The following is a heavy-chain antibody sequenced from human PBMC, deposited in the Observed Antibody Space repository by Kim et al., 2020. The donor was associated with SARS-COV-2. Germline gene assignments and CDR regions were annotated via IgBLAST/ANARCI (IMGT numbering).Heavy chain of an antibody. CDR2: ISGSGGST. D-gene: IGHD3-10*01. J-gene: IGHJ6*02. CDR3: AKGDRELWFGELTYYYYGMDV. V-gene: IGHV3-23*01. Sequence: GGSLRLSCAASGFTFSSYAMSWVRQAPGKGLEWVSAISGSGGSTYYADSVKGRFTISRDNSKNTLYLQMNSLRAEDTAVYYCAKGDRELWFGELTYYYYGMDVWGQGTTVTVSS. CDR1: GFTFSSYA.